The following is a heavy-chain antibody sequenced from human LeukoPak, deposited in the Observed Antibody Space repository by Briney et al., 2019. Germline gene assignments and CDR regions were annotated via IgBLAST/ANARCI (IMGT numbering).Heavy chain of an antibody. CDR3: ARASSGSYSETDY. V-gene: IGHV3-11*04. CDR1: RFTFSDYY. J-gene: IGHJ4*02. CDR2: ISGSGSTI. D-gene: IGHD1-26*01. Sequence: GGSLRLSCAASRFTFSDYYMSWIRQAPGKGLEWVSYISGSGSTIYYADSVKGRFTTSRDNAKNSLYLQMNSLRVEDTAVYYCARASSGSYSETDYWGQGTLVTVSP.